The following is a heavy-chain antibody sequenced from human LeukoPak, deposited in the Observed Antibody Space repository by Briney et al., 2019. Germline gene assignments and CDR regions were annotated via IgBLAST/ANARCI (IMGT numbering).Heavy chain of an antibody. D-gene: IGHD3-3*01. CDR2: INSDGSST. Sequence: PGGSLRLSCAASEFTFSSYWMHWVRQAPGKGLVWVLRINSDGSSTSYADSVKGRFTISRDNAKNTLYLQMNSLRAEDTAVYYCARDSSAWSGYYDYWGQGTLVTVSS. CDR3: ARDSSAWSGYYDY. CDR1: EFTFSSYW. J-gene: IGHJ4*02. V-gene: IGHV3-74*01.